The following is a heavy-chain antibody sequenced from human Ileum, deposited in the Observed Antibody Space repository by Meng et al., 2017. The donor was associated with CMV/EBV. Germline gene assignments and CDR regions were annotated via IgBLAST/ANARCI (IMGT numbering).Heavy chain of an antibody. CDR3: ARVVDIVVVPAALAGVQH. V-gene: IGHV1-2*02. CDR1: GFTFTGHY. Sequence: ASVKVSCKASGFTFTGHYMHWVRQAPGQGLEWMGWINPNSGGTSHAQKFQGRVTMTRDTSISTAYMELSRLRSDDTAVYYCARVVDIVVVPAALAGVQHWGQGTLVTVSS. D-gene: IGHD2-2*01. J-gene: IGHJ1*01. CDR2: INPNSGGT.